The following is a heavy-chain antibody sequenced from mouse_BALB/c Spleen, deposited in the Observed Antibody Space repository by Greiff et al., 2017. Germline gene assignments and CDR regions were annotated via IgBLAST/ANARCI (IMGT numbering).Heavy chain of an antibody. J-gene: IGHJ2*01. CDR3: ARDQNYRYDGGFDY. Sequence: EVQLQESGPGLVKPSQSLSLTCSVTGYSITSGYYWNWIRQFPGNKLEWMGYISYDGSNNYNPSLKNRISITRDTSKNQFFLKLNSVTTEDTATYYCARDQNYRYDGGFDYWGQGTTLTVSS. CDR1: GYSITSGYY. D-gene: IGHD2-14*01. V-gene: IGHV3-6*02. CDR2: ISYDGSN.